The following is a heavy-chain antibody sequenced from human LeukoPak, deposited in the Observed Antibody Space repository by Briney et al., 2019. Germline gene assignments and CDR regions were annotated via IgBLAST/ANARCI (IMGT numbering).Heavy chain of an antibody. CDR3: ARGVTITFGGVIVIPAQPPAY. CDR2: RNPNSGNT. J-gene: IGHJ4*02. V-gene: IGHV1-8*01. CDR1: GYTFTSYD. Sequence: ASVKVSCKASGYTFTSYDINWVRQATGQGLEWMGWRNPNSGNTGYAQKFQGRVTMTRKTSITTAYTELSGLRCEDRAVYYCARGVTITFGGVIVIPAQPPAYWGQGTLVTVSS. D-gene: IGHD3-16*02.